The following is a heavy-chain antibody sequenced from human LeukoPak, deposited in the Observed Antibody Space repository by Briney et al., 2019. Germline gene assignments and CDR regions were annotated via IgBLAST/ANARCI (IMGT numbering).Heavy chain of an antibody. D-gene: IGHD3-10*01. V-gene: IGHV3-48*02. Sequence: GGSLRLSCAASGFTFSSYSMNWVRQAPGKGLEWVSYISSSSSTIYYADSVKGRFTISRDNAKNSLYLQMNSLRDEDTAVYYCARVTYRGVIIYYYYGMDVWGQGTTVTVSS. CDR1: GFTFSSYS. J-gene: IGHJ6*02. CDR2: ISSSSSTI. CDR3: ARVTYRGVIIYYYYGMDV.